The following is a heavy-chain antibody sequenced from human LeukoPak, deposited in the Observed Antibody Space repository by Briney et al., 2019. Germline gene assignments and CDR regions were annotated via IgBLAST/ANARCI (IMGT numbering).Heavy chain of an antibody. CDR3: ARDRDYGSTFDY. J-gene: IGHJ4*02. CDR1: GFTFTGYY. D-gene: IGHD4-17*01. CDR2: INLNNGNT. V-gene: IGHV1-18*04. Sequence: ASVKVSCKASGFTFTGYYMNWVRQAPGQGLEWMGWINLNNGNTNYAQKLQGRVTMTTDTSTSTAYMELRSLRSDDTAVYYCARDRDYGSTFDYWGQGTLVTVSS.